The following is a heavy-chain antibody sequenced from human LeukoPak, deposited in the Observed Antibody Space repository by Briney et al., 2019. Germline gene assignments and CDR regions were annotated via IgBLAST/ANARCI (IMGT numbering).Heavy chain of an antibody. CDR2: ISSSSSTI. CDR3: ARVDDSSIAAAYCYYGMDV. Sequence: PGGSLRLSCAASGFTLSSYSMNWVRQAPGKGLEWVSYISSSSSTIYYADSVKGRLTISRDNAKNSLYLQMNSLRDEDTAVYYCARVDDSSIAAAYCYYGMDVWGQGTTVTVSS. D-gene: IGHD6-13*01. J-gene: IGHJ6*02. CDR1: GFTLSSYS. V-gene: IGHV3-48*02.